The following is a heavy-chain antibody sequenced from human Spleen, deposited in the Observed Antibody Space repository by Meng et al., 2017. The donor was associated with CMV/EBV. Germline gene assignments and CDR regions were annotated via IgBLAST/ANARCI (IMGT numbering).Heavy chain of an antibody. CDR3: ARRLQPYYFDY. V-gene: IGHV3-30-3*01. CDR1: GFTFSSYA. Sequence: GGSLRLPCAASGFTFSSYAMHWVRQAPGKGLEWVAVISDDGSNKYYADSVKGRFTISRDNSKNTLYLQMNSLRAEDTAVYYCARRLQPYYFDYWGQGTLVTVSS. CDR2: ISDDGSNK. J-gene: IGHJ4*02. D-gene: IGHD4-11*01.